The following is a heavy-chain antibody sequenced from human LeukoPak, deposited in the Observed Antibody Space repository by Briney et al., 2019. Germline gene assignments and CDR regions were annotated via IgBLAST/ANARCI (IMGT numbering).Heavy chain of an antibody. Sequence: GGSLRLSCAASGFTFSSYAMHWVRQAPGKGLEWVAVISYDGSNKYYADSVKGRFTISRDNSKNTLYLQMNSLRAEDTAVYYCARDLSYLGYCSSTSCPDAFDIWGQGTMVTVSS. J-gene: IGHJ3*02. CDR2: ISYDGSNK. CDR3: ARDLSYLGYCSSTSCPDAFDI. D-gene: IGHD2-2*01. CDR1: GFTFSSYA. V-gene: IGHV3-30*01.